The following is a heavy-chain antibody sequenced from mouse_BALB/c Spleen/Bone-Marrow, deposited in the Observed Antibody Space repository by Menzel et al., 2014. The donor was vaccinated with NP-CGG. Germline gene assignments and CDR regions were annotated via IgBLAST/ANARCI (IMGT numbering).Heavy chain of an antibody. CDR1: GYSFTGYN. D-gene: IGHD2-14*01. CDR3: ARSIQYRPLTY. CDR2: IDPYYGGI. J-gene: IGHJ3*01. Sequence: VHVKQSGPELEKPGVSVKISCKASGYSFTGYNMNWVKQTNGKSLEWIGNIDPYYGGISYNQKFKVKATLTVDNSSSAASMQLKSLTSEDSAVYYCARSIQYRPLTYWGQGTLVTVSA. V-gene: IGHV1S135*01.